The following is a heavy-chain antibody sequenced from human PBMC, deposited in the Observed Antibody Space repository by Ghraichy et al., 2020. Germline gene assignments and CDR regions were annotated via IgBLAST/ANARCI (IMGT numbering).Heavy chain of an antibody. D-gene: IGHD6-19*01. Sequence: SVKVSCKASGGTFSSYAISWVRQAPGQGLEWMGGIIPIFGTANYAQKFQGRVTITADESTSTAYMELSSLRSEDTAVYYCASYSSGWYGFDYWGQGTLVTVSS. CDR2: IIPIFGTA. CDR3: ASYSSGWYGFDY. V-gene: IGHV1-69*13. CDR1: GGTFSSYA. J-gene: IGHJ4*02.